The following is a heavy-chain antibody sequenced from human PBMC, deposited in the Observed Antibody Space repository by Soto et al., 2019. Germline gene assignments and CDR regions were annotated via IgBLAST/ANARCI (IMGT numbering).Heavy chain of an antibody. D-gene: IGHD2-21*02. CDR2: INHSGTI. CDR3: ARADRTLVTSYSLDV. CDR1: GGSFSGYY. V-gene: IGHV4-34*01. Sequence: PSETLSLTCAVYGGSFSGYYWTWIRQPPGKGLWCIGEINHSGTINFNPSLKSRPTISLDTSKKHFSLKLSSVTDADTAAYYCARADRTLVTSYSLDVWGQGTTVTVYS. J-gene: IGHJ6*02.